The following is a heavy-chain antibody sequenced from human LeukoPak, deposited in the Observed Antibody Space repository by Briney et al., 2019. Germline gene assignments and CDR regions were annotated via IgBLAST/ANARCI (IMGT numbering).Heavy chain of an antibody. CDR2: IKQDGSEK. V-gene: IGHV3-7*01. D-gene: IGHD6-13*01. J-gene: IGHJ4*02. CDR3: ASGSSSWYYFDY. Sequence: GGSLRPSCAASGFTFSSYWMSWGRQAPGEGLEWVANIKQDGSEKYYVDSVKGRFTISRDNAKNSLYLQMNSLRAEDTAVYYCASGSSSWYYFDYWSQGTLVTVSS. CDR1: GFTFSSYW.